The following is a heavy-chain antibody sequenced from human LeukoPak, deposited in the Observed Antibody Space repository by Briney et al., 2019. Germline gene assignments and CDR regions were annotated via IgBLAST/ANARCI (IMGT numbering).Heavy chain of an antibody. D-gene: IGHD6-19*01. J-gene: IGHJ6*03. V-gene: IGHV4-61*02. Sequence: SETLSLTCTVSGGSISSSSYYWSWIRQPAGKGLEWIGRIYTSGSTNYNPSLKSRVTMSVDTSKNQFSLKLSSVTAADTAVYYCARGIAVAGYYYYYYMDVWGKGTTVTISS. CDR1: GGSISSSSYY. CDR3: ARGIAVAGYYYYYYMDV. CDR2: IYTSGST.